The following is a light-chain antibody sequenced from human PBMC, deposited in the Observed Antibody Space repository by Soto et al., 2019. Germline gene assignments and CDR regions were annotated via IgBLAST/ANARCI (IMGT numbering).Light chain of an antibody. CDR1: QSVSSD. Sequence: EIVMTQSPATLSVSPGETATLSCRASQSVSSDLAWFQQKPGQSPRLLIYDASTRATGIPARFSGSGSGPEFTLTISSLQSEDFAVYCCQQYYDWPRTFGPGTRVEIK. V-gene: IGKV3-15*01. CDR3: QQYYDWPRT. CDR2: DAS. J-gene: IGKJ1*01.